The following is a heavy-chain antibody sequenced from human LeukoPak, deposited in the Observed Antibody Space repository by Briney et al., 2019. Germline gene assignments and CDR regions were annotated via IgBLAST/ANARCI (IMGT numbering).Heavy chain of an antibody. V-gene: IGHV3-23*01. D-gene: IGHD3-16*02. Sequence: GRSLRLSCAASGFTFSSYAMSWVRQAPGKGLEWVSAISGSGGSTYYADSVKGRFTISRDNSKSTSDLQMNSLIAEDTAVYYCAREGDSRWGELSPWGQGTLVTVSA. CDR1: GFTFSSYA. CDR3: AREGDSRWGELSP. CDR2: ISGSGGST. J-gene: IGHJ1*01.